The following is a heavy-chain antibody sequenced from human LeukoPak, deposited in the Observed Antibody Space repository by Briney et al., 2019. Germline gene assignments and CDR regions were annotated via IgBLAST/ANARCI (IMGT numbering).Heavy chain of an antibody. Sequence: GRSLRLSCAASGFTFSSYGMHWVRQAPGKGLEWVAIVSYDGSNEYYADSVKGRFTISRDNSKNTLYLQMNSLRAEDTAVYYCAKDPGSSWYDYWGQGTLVTVSS. D-gene: IGHD6-13*01. CDR2: VSYDGSNE. CDR1: GFTFSSYG. CDR3: AKDPGSSWYDY. V-gene: IGHV3-30*18. J-gene: IGHJ4*02.